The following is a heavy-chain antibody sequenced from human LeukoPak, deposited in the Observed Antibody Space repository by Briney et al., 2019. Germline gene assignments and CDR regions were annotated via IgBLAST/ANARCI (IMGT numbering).Heavy chain of an antibody. J-gene: IGHJ4*02. V-gene: IGHV4-30-4*08. CDR1: GGSICIGDYY. Sequence: SQTLSLTCTVSGGSICIGDYYGSSVRQPRGEGLEWIGNIYYSGSIYYNPSLKSRVTISVDKSKNQFSLKLSTVTAEDTAVYYCARGYDSSGPDYWGQGTLVTVSS. D-gene: IGHD3-22*01. CDR2: IYYSGSI. CDR3: ARGYDSSGPDY.